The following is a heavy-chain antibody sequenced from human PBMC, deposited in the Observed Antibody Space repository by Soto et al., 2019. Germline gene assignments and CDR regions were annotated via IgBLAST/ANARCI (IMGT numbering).Heavy chain of an antibody. D-gene: IGHD6-19*01. CDR1: GGTFSSYA. J-gene: IGHJ4*02. V-gene: IGHV1-69*13. CDR3: ARGFEKEVAGSSRFDY. CDR2: IIPIFGTA. Sequence: SVKVSCKASGGTFSSYAISWVRQAPGQGLEWMGGIIPIFGTANYAQKFQGRVTITADESTSTAYMELSSLRSEDTAVYYCARGFEKEVAGSSRFDYWGQGTLVTVSS.